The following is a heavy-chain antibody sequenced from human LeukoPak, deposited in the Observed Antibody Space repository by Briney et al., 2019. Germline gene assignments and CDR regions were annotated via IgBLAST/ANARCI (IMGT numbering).Heavy chain of an antibody. J-gene: IGHJ6*04. CDR1: GFTFSSYE. D-gene: IGHD3-10*01. CDR2: ISSSGSTI. V-gene: IGHV3-48*03. Sequence: PGGSLRLSCAASGFTFSSYEMNWVRQAPGKGLEWVSYISSSGSTIYYADSVKGRFTISRDNAKNSLYLQMNSLRAEDTAVHYCARFLWTPYGMDVWGKGTTVTVSS. CDR3: ARFLWTPYGMDV.